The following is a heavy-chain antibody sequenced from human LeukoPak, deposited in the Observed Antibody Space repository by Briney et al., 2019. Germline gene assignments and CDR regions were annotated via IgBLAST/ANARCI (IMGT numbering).Heavy chain of an antibody. CDR1: KFTFSSYW. V-gene: IGHV3-74*01. CDR2: INSDGRST. Sequence: PGGSLRLSCAASKFTFSSYWMHWVRQAPGKGLVWVSRINSDGRSTSYADSVKGRFSISRGNAKNTLYLQMDSLRAEDTAVYYCARSISERYSFDYWGQGTLVTVSS. J-gene: IGHJ4*02. D-gene: IGHD1-26*01. CDR3: ARSISERYSFDY.